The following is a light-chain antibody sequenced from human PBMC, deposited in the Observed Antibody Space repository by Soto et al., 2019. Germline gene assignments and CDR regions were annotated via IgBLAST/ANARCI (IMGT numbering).Light chain of an antibody. CDR3: QHYDNGSPIT. J-gene: IGKJ5*01. CDR2: GAA. Sequence: EIVMTQSPATLSVSQGEGATLSCRASQSVSNNLAWYQQKPGQAPRLLIYGAATRATGVPGRFRGHGAGTEFTLTISSLQSEDFAVYYCQHYDNGSPIT. V-gene: IGKV3-15*01. CDR1: QSVSNN.